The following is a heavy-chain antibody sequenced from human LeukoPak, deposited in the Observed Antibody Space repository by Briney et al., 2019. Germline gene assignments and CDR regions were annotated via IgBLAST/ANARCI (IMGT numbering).Heavy chain of an antibody. Sequence: SETLSLTCTVSGGSISSYYWSWIRQPAGKGLEWIGRIYTSGSTNYNPSLKSRVTMSVDTSKNQFSLKLSSVTAADTAVYYCARRFRESGHWFFDLWGRGTLVTVSS. J-gene: IGHJ2*01. CDR3: ARRFRESGHWFFDL. V-gene: IGHV4-4*07. D-gene: IGHD5-12*01. CDR1: GGSISSYY. CDR2: IYTSGST.